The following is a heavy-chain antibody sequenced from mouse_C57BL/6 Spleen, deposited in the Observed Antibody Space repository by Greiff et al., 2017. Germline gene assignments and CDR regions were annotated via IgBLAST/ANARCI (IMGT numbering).Heavy chain of an antibody. J-gene: IGHJ2*01. CDR1: GYTFTDYY. D-gene: IGHD2-4*01. CDR3: ARSGDYVPTSFDY. CDR2: IYPGSGNT. V-gene: IGHV1-76*01. Sequence: QVHVKQSGAELVRPGASVKLSCKASGYTFTDYYINWVKQRPGQGLEWIARIYPGSGNTYYNEKFKGKATLTADKSSSTAYMQLSSLTSEDSAVYFCARSGDYVPTSFDYWGQGTTLTVSS.